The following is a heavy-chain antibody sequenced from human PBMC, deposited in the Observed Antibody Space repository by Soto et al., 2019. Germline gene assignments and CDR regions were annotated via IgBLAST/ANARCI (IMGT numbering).Heavy chain of an antibody. V-gene: IGHV3-21*06. J-gene: IGHJ2*01. CDR2: ISSTSTYI. CDR1: GFTFTNYN. CDR3: ATERGWYFDL. Sequence: LRLSCATSGFTFTNYNMNWVRQAPGKGLEWVSSISSTSTYIYNADSVKGRFTISRDNAKNSVYLQMNSLRVEDTAVYYCATERGWYFDLWGRGTLVTVSS.